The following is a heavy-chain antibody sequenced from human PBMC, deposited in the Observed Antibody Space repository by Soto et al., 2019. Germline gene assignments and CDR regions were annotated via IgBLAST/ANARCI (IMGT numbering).Heavy chain of an antibody. J-gene: IGHJ6*02. D-gene: IGHD3-3*01. V-gene: IGHV1-3*01. CDR1: GYTFTNYA. Sequence: ASVKVSCKASGYTFTNYAMNWVRQAPGQRLEWMGWINAGNGNTKYSQKFQGRVTMTRNTSIITAYMELSSLRSEDTAVYYCARPRSGSYYYGMDVWGQGTAVTVSS. CDR3: ARPRSGSYYYGMDV. CDR2: INAGNGNT.